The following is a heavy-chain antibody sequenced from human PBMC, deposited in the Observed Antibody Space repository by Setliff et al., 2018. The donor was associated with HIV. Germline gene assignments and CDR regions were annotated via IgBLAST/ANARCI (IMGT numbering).Heavy chain of an antibody. Sequence: SETLSLTCAVSGGSISSGGYSWSWIRQPPGKGLEWMGYILHSGSTYYNPSLKSRVTMSIDTSKNPFSLRLNSVTAADTAMYYCVHSLLGAPMVDYWGQGTLVTVSS. CDR2: ILHSGST. CDR1: GGSISSGGYS. CDR3: VHSLLGAPMVDY. J-gene: IGHJ4*02. D-gene: IGHD3-16*01. V-gene: IGHV4-30-2*01.